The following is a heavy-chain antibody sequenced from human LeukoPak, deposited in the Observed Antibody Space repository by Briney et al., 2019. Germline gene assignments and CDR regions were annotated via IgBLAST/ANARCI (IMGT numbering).Heavy chain of an antibody. CDR3: ARVASGLSLRNAFDI. J-gene: IGHJ3*02. Sequence: VASVKVSCKASGYTFRQYSISWVRQAPGQGLEWMGWISPNHGTTVYAQHLQGRITMTADTYTSTASMELRSLRSDDTAVYYCARVASGLSLRNAFDIWGQGTMVTVSS. CDR1: GYTFRQYS. V-gene: IGHV1-18*01. CDR2: ISPNHGTT. D-gene: IGHD3-22*01.